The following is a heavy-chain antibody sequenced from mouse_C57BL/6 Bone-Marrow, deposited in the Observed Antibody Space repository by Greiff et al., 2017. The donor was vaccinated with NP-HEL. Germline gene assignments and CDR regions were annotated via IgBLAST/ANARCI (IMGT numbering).Heavy chain of an antibody. CDR1: GYTFTDYE. J-gene: IGHJ1*03. CDR2: IDPETGGT. Sequence: VQLQQSGAELVRPGASVTLSCKASGYTFTDYEMHWVKQTPVHGLEWIGAIDPETGGTAYNQKFKGKAILTADKSSSTAYMELRSLTSEDSAVYYGTKDSSDVGYFDVWGTRTTVTVSS. D-gene: IGHD1-1*01. CDR3: TKDSSDVGYFDV. V-gene: IGHV1-15*01.